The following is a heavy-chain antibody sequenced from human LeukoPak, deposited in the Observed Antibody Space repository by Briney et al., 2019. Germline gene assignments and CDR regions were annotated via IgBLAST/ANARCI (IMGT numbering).Heavy chain of an antibody. CDR2: IWYDGSNK. Sequence: GRSLRLSCAASGFTFSSYGMHWVRQAPGKGLEWVAVIWYDGSNKYYADSVKSRFTISRDNSKNTLYLQMNSLRAEDTAVYYCAIQAGSGYNPIYWGQGTLVTVSS. CDR3: AIQAGSGYNPIY. J-gene: IGHJ4*02. D-gene: IGHD3-3*01. V-gene: IGHV3-33*01. CDR1: GFTFSSYG.